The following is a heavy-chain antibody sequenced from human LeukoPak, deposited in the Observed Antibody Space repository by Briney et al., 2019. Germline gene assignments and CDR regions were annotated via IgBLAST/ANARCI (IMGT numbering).Heavy chain of an antibody. Sequence: SVKVSCKASGGTFSSHAISWVRQAPGQGLEWMGRIIPILGIANYAQKFQGRVTITADKSTSTAYMELSSLRSEDTAVYYCAREGWDLTTVVPGTPHYFDYWGQGTLVTVSS. CDR2: IIPILGIA. CDR1: GGTFSSHA. D-gene: IGHD4-23*01. J-gene: IGHJ4*02. V-gene: IGHV1-69*04. CDR3: AREGWDLTTVVPGTPHYFDY.